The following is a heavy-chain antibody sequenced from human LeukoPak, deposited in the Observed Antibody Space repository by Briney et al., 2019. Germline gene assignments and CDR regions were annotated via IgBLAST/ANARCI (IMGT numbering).Heavy chain of an antibody. V-gene: IGHV4-39*01. J-gene: IGHJ4*02. CDR2: IYYSGST. CDR1: GGSISSGSYY. Sequence: SETLSLTCTVSGGSISSGSYYWGWIRQPPGKGLEWIGSIYYSGSTYYNPSLKSRVTISVDTSKNQFSLKLSSVTAADTAVYYCARLVRSTSCCIFDYWGQGTLVTVSS. CDR3: ARLVRSTSCCIFDY. D-gene: IGHD2-2*01.